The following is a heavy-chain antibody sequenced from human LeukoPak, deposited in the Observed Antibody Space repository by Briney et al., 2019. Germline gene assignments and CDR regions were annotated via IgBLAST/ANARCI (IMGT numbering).Heavy chain of an antibody. CDR3: ARGYCSSTSCYLGYAFDI. V-gene: IGHV1-69*02. D-gene: IGHD2-2*01. CDR1: GGTFSSYT. J-gene: IGHJ3*02. CDR2: IIPILGIA. Sequence: SVKVSCKASGGTFSSYTISWVRQAPGQGLEWMGRIIPILGIANYAQKFQGRVTITADKSTSTAYMELSSLRSEDTAVYYCARGYCSSTSCYLGYAFDIWGQGTTVTVSS.